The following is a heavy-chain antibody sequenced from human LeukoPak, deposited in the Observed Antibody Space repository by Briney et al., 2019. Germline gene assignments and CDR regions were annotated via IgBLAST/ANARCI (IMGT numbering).Heavy chain of an antibody. CDR2: ISYDGSNK. V-gene: IGHV3-30*18. CDR3: AKDHDSYDSSGYFDY. Sequence: GGSLRLSCAASGFTFNNYGMHWVRQAPGKGLEWVAVISYDGSNKYYVDSVKGRFTISRDNSKNTLYLQMNSLRAEDTAVYYCAKDHDSYDSSGYFDYWGQGTLVTVSS. CDR1: GFTFNNYG. D-gene: IGHD3-22*01. J-gene: IGHJ4*02.